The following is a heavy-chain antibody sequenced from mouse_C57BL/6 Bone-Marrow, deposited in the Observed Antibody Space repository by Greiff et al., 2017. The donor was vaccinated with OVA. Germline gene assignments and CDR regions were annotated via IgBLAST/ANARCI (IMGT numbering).Heavy chain of an antibody. CDR2: ISSGGDYI. V-gene: IGHV5-9-1*02. CDR1: GFTFSSYA. J-gene: IGHJ2*01. D-gene: IGHD1-1*01. Sequence: EVQGVESGEGLVKPGGSLKLSCAASGFTFSSYAMSWVRQTPEKRLEWVAYISSGGDYIYYADTVKGRFTISRDNARNTLYLQMSSLKSEDTAMYYCTSAYYYYYFDYWGQGTTLTVSS. CDR3: TSAYYYYYFDY.